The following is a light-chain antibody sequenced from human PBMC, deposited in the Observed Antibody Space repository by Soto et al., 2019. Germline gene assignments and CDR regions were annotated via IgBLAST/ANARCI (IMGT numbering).Light chain of an antibody. CDR3: QQSNNWPLYT. CDR1: QSIANN. CDR2: GAS. Sequence: EIVMTQSPASLSASPGERITLSCKASQSIANNLAWHQQKPGQAPRLLMYGASTRAADIPARFSGSGSGTEFTLTISSLQSDDFGVYYCQQSNNWPLYTFGQGTKLEIK. J-gene: IGKJ2*01. V-gene: IGKV3-15*01.